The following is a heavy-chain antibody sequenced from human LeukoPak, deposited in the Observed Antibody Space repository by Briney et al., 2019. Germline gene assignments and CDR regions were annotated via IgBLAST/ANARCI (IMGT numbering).Heavy chain of an antibody. D-gene: IGHD1-1*01. CDR2: IKQDGSEK. CDR3: ARSTAGFDY. J-gene: IGHJ4*02. V-gene: IGHV3-7*01. Sequence: GGSLRLSCADSEFTFSSYWMSWVRQAPGKGLEWVANIKQDGSEKYYVDSVKGRSTISRDNAKNSLYLQMNSLRAEDTAVYYCARSTAGFDYWGQGTLVTVSS. CDR1: EFTFSSYW.